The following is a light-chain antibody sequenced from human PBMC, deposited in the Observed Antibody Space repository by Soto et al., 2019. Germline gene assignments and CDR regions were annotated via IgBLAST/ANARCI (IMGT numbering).Light chain of an antibody. Sequence: QSVLTQPPSVSGAPGQRVTISCTGSSSNIGAGHAVHWYQQLPGTAPKLLIHSNNNRPSGVPDRFSGSKSGTSASLAIAGLQADDEADYYCSSFAGSPVVFGGGTKLTVL. J-gene: IGLJ2*01. CDR2: SNN. CDR1: SSNIGAGHA. CDR3: SSFAGSPVV. V-gene: IGLV1-40*01.